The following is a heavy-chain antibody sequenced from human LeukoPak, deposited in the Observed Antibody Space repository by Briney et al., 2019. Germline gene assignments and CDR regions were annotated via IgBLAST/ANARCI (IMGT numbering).Heavy chain of an antibody. CDR3: ARGSYGYIDH. J-gene: IGHJ4*02. D-gene: IGHD3-16*01. CDR1: GFTFSSYA. CDR2: ISSNGGST. Sequence: TGGSLRLSCAASGFTFSSYAMHWVRQAPGKGLEYVSAISSNGGSTYYANSVKGRFTISRDNSKNTLYLQMGSLRAEDMAVYYCARGSYGYIDHWGQGLLVTVSS. V-gene: IGHV3-64*01.